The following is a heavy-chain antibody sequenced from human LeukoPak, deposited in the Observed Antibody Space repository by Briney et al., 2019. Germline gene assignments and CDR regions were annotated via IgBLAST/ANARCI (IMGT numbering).Heavy chain of an antibody. CDR3: VKENCSAVTFPRPFDY. J-gene: IGHJ4*02. D-gene: IGHD4-17*01. V-gene: IGHV3-23*01. CDR2: ISGSGGST. CDR1: GFTFSSYA. Sequence: GGSLRLSCAASGFTFSSYAMSWVRQAPGKGLEWVSAISGSGGSTYYADSVKGRFTISRDNSKNTLYLQMNSLRAEDTAVYYCVKENCSAVTFPRPFDYWRRGTLVSVPS.